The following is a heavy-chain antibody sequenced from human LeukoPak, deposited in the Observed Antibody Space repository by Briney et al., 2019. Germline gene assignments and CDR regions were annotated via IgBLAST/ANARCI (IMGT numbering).Heavy chain of an antibody. J-gene: IGHJ4*02. D-gene: IGHD2-2*01. Sequence: GGSLRLSCAASGFTFSNYAMSWVRQAPGKGLEWVSSISPSGGTTYYADAVKGRFTMSRDNSKKTVYVEMSSLRADDTAVYYCAKLIAVIAGAIDYWGRGTLVTVSS. CDR3: AKLIAVIAGAIDY. CDR1: GFTFSNYA. V-gene: IGHV3-23*01. CDR2: ISPSGGTT.